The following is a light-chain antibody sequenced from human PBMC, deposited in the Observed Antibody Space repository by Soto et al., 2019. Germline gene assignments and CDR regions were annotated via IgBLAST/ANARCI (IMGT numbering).Light chain of an antibody. Sequence: QSALTQPRSVSGSPGQSVTISCTGSRSDVGGYNYVSWYQQHPGKAPKLMIYDVSKRPSGVPDRFSGSKSGNTASLTISGLQAEDEADYYCCSYAGSYTFPDVFGTGTKLTVL. CDR3: CSYAGSYTFPDV. V-gene: IGLV2-11*01. CDR1: RSDVGGYNY. J-gene: IGLJ1*01. CDR2: DVS.